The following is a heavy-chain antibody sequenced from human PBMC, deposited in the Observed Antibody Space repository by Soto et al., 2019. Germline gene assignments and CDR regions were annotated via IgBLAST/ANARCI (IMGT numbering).Heavy chain of an antibody. V-gene: IGHV2-5*01. Sequence: QITLKESGPTLVKPTQTLTLTCTFSGFSLSTSGVGVGWIRQPPGKALEWLALIYWNDDKRYSPSLKSRLTITKDTTKNQVVLTMTNMDPVYTATYYCAHSYGSGKGRYYYYGMDVWGQGTTVTVSS. CDR1: GFSLSTSGVG. CDR3: AHSYGSGKGRYYYYGMDV. D-gene: IGHD3-10*01. CDR2: IYWNDDK. J-gene: IGHJ6*02.